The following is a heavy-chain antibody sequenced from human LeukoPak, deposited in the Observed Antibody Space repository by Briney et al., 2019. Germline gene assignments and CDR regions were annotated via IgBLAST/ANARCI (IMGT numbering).Heavy chain of an antibody. J-gene: IGHJ6*03. CDR1: GGSISSSSYY. Sequence: PSETLSLTCTVSGGSISSSSYYWGWIRQPPGKGLGWIGSIYHSGSTYYNPSLKSRVTISVDTSKNQFSLRLSSVTAADTAVYYCARVSWNYYYYYMDVWGKGTTVTVSS. V-gene: IGHV4-39*07. CDR3: ARVSWNYYYYYMDV. CDR2: IYHSGST. D-gene: IGHD1-1*01.